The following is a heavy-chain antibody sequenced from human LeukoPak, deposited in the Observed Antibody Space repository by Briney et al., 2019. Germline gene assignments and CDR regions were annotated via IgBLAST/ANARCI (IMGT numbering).Heavy chain of an antibody. V-gene: IGHV3-74*01. CDR1: GFTFSSYW. D-gene: IGHD4-23*01. J-gene: IGHJ4*02. CDR2: IDRDGSRI. CDR3: VRGNDYGGPHY. Sequence: GGSLRLSCAVSGFTFSSYWMHWVRQAPGKGLVRVSRIDRDGSRINYADSVKGRFTISRDNGKNTLFLQMNSLRAEDAAVYYCVRGNDYGGPHYWGQGTLVTVSS.